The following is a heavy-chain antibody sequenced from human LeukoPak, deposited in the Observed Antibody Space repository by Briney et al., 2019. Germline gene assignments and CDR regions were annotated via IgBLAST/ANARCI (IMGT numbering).Heavy chain of an antibody. J-gene: IGHJ3*02. CDR3: ARRAQYYYDRDIEAFDI. V-gene: IGHV4-39*07. CDR2: IYYSGST. D-gene: IGHD3-22*01. Sequence: SETLSLTCTVSGGSISSSSYYWGWIRQPPGKGLEWIGSIYYSGSTYYNPSLKSRVTISVDTSKNQFSLKLSSVTAADTAVYYCARRAQYYYDRDIEAFDIWGQGTMVTVSS. CDR1: GGSISSSSYY.